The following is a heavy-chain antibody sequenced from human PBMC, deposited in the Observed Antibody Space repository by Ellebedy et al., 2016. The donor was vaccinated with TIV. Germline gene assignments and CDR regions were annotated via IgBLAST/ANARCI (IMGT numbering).Heavy chain of an antibody. CDR1: GGSFSGYY. CDR2: INHSGST. V-gene: IGHV4-34*01. Sequence: SETLSLTCAVYGGSFSGYYWSWIRQPPGKGLEWIGEINHSGSTNYNPSLKSRVTISVDTSKNQFSLKLSSVTAADTAVYYCARVSYGSGRLGYYYYYGMDVWGQGTTVTVSS. CDR3: ARVSYGSGRLGYYYYYGMDV. D-gene: IGHD3-10*01. J-gene: IGHJ6*02.